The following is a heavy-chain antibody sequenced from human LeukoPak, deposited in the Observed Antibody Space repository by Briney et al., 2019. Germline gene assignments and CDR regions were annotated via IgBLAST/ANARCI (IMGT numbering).Heavy chain of an antibody. J-gene: IGHJ3*02. CDR2: IYYSGST. V-gene: IGHV4-39*01. CDR3: ATRKNIAAAGTIAFDI. D-gene: IGHD6-13*01. CDR1: GGSISSSSYY. Sequence: PSETLSLTCTVSGGSISSSSYYWGWIPQPPGKGLEWIGSIYYSGSTYYNPSLKSRVTISVDTSKNQFSLKLSSVTAADTAVYYCATRKNIAAAGTIAFDIWGQGTMVTVSS.